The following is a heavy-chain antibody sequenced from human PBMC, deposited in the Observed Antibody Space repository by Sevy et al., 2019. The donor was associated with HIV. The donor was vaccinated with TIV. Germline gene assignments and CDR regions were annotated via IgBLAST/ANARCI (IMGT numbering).Heavy chain of an antibody. V-gene: IGHV3-30*04. Sequence: GGSLRLSCAASGFIFSNYAIHWVRRAPGKGLEWVAVISYDGSNKHYAASVKGRFTISRDNSRNTLFLQMNSLGLDDTSVYYCARDPTFSSDTRGYYPFDSWGQGTLVTVSS. D-gene: IGHD3-22*01. CDR2: ISYDGSNK. CDR1: GFIFSNYA. CDR3: ARDPTFSSDTRGYYPFDS. J-gene: IGHJ4*02.